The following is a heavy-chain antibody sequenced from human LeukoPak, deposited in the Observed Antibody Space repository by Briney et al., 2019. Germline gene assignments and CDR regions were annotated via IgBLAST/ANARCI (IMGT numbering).Heavy chain of an antibody. V-gene: IGHV1-18*01. Sequence: ASVKVSCKASGYTFTSYGISWVRQAPGQGLEWMGWISAYNGNTNYAQKLQGRVTMTTDTSTSTAYMELRSLRSDDTAVYYCARAPRYYYDSSGYYLHYWGQGTLVTVSS. CDR1: GYTFTSYG. J-gene: IGHJ4*02. CDR2: ISAYNGNT. CDR3: ARAPRYYYDSSGYYLHY. D-gene: IGHD3-22*01.